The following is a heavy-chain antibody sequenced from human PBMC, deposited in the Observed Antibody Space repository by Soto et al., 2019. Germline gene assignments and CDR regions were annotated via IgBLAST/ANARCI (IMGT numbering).Heavy chain of an antibody. J-gene: IGHJ4*02. Sequence: SETLSLTCTVSGGSISSYYWSWIRQPPGKGLEWIGYIYSSGSTNYNPSLKSRVTISVDTSKNQFSLKLSSVTAADTAVYYCASRGTTTYCSGGSCYARGFDYWGQGTLVTVSS. CDR3: ASRGTTTYCSGGSCYARGFDY. D-gene: IGHD2-15*01. CDR2: IYSSGST. V-gene: IGHV4-59*08. CDR1: GGSISSYY.